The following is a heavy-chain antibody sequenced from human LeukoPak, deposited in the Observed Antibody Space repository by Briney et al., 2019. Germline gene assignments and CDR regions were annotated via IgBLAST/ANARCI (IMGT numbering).Heavy chain of an antibody. CDR2: IYYSGST. CDR3: ARGLYGDYKIN. V-gene: IGHV4-31*03. Sequence: SETLSLTCTVSGGSISSGGYYWSWIRQPPGKGLEWIGYIYYSGSTYYNPSLKSRVTISVDTSKNQFSLKLSSVTAADTAVYYCARGLYGDYKINWGQGTLVTVSS. CDR1: GGSISSGGYY. J-gene: IGHJ4*02. D-gene: IGHD4-17*01.